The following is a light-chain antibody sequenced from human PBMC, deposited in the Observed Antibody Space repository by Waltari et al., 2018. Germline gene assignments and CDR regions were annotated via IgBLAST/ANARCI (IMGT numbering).Light chain of an antibody. V-gene: IGKV1-5*03. CDR3: QQYDSHNPYT. CDR2: KAS. Sequence: DIQMTQSPSTLSASVGDRVTITCRASQSISSWLAWYQQKPGKAPKLLIYKASNLESGVPSRFSGSGSGTEFTLTISSLQPDDFATYYCQQYDSHNPYTFGQGTKLEIK. J-gene: IGKJ2*01. CDR1: QSISSW.